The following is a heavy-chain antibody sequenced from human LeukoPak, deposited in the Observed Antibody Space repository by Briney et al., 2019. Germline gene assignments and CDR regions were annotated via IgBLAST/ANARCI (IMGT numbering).Heavy chain of an antibody. Sequence: GGSLRLSCAASGVTFYDYAMHWVRHATGQGLEWVSVISWISGGIRYADPATGRFTTYNDNAKNSMYLQITSLRAEDMALYYCAKAGGGTGGYYDCWGQRTLVTVCS. CDR2: ISWISGGI. CDR3: AKAGGGTGGYYDC. J-gene: IGHJ4*02. D-gene: IGHD3-22*01. V-gene: IGHV3-9*03. CDR1: GVTFYDYA.